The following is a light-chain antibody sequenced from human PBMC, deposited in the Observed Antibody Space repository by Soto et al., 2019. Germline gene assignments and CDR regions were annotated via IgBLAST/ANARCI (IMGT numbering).Light chain of an antibody. V-gene: IGKV1-39*01. CDR3: QQSFSTAWT. J-gene: IGKJ1*01. CDR1: QTILTY. CDR2: AAS. Sequence: DIQMTQSPSSLSASVGDRVTITCRASQTILTYLNWYQQKPGKAPKLLIYAASSLQSGVPSRFSGGGSATDFTLTISSLQPEDFATYYCQQSFSTAWTCGHGTKVEIK.